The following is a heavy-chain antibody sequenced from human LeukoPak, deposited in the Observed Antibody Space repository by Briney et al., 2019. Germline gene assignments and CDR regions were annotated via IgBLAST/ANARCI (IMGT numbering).Heavy chain of an antibody. D-gene: IGHD2-21*02. CDR2: IIPILGIA. J-gene: IGHJ4*02. CDR3: ARVEGTAGTLDD. Sequence: SVKVSCKASGGTFSSYAISWVRQAPGQGLEWMGRIIPILGIANYAQKFQGRVTITADKSTSTAYMELSSLRSDDTAVYYCARVEGTAGTLDDWGQGTLVTVSS. CDR1: GGTFSSYA. V-gene: IGHV1-69*04.